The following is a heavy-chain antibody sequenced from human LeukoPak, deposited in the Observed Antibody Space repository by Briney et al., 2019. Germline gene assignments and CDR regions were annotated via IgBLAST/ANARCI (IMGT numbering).Heavy chain of an antibody. V-gene: IGHV1-18*01. Sequence: ASVMGSCKAAGDTVTSDGINWGRQAPGQGLKRMEWISAHNGNTNYAQKFQDRVTLTTDTSTDTSTTIDYMELRSLRSDDTAVYSCASWPGGGYTLVWGQGTRITVSS. CDR1: GDTVTSDG. J-gene: IGHJ3*01. CDR2: ISAHNGNT. D-gene: IGHD6-13*01. CDR3: ASWPGGGYTLV.